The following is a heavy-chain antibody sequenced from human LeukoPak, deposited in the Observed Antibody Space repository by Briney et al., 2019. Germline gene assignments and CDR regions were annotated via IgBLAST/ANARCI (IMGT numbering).Heavy chain of an antibody. D-gene: IGHD2-2*01. V-gene: IGHV3-30*03. CDR2: ISYDGSNK. J-gene: IGHJ6*04. CDR1: GFTFSSYG. Sequence: RSLRLSCAASGFTFSSYGMHWVRQAPGKGLEWVAVISYDGSNKYYADSVKGRFTISRDNSKNTLYLQMNSLRAEDTAVYYCASSMVVPAASYYYYGMDVWGKGTTVTVSS. CDR3: ASSMVVPAASYYYYGMDV.